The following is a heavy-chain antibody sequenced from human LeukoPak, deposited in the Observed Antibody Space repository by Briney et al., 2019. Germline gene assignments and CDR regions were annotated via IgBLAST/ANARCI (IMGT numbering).Heavy chain of an antibody. D-gene: IGHD3-16*02. CDR2: IKSKTDGGTT. CDR3: AKDSRNMITFGGVIPD. V-gene: IGHV3-15*01. Sequence: PGGSLRLSCAASGFTFSNAWMSWVRQAPGKGLEWVGRIKSKTDGGTTDYAAPVKGRFTISRDDSKNTLYLQINSLRAEDTAVYYCAKDSRNMITFGGVIPDWGQGTLVTVSS. J-gene: IGHJ4*02. CDR1: GFTFSNAW.